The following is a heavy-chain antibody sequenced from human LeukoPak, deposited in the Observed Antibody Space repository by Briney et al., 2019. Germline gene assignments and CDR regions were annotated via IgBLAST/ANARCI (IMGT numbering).Heavy chain of an antibody. CDR2: SYTSGST. D-gene: IGHD2-2*01. CDR1: GGSISSGSYY. V-gene: IGHV4-61*02. CDR3: ARGGPAAIPYYYYYYMDV. J-gene: IGHJ6*03. Sequence: SETLSLTCTVSGGSISSGSYYWSWIRQPAGQGLEWIGRSYTSGSTNYNPSLKSRVTISVDTSKNQFSLKLSSVTAADTAVYYCARGGPAAIPYYYYYYMDVWGKGTTVTVSS.